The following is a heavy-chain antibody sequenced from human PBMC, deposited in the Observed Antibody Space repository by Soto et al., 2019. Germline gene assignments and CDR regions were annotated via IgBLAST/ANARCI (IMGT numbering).Heavy chain of an antibody. J-gene: IGHJ6*02. CDR1: RGSFSGYY. Sequence: SETLSLTCAVYRGSFSGYYWSWIRQPPGKGLEWIGEINHRRSTNYNPSLKSRVTISVDTSKNQLYLKVSCVNAKDTAVYYCVRRQLLWLGENYYYGMEVWVQVSTVT. V-gene: IGHV4-34*01. CDR3: VRRQLLWLGENYYYGMEV. CDR2: INHRRST. D-gene: IGHD3-10*01.